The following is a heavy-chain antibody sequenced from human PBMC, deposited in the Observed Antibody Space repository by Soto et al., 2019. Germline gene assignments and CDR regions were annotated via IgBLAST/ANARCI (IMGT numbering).Heavy chain of an antibody. J-gene: IGHJ4*02. CDR1: GGTFSSYT. V-gene: IGHV1-69*02. Sequence: QVQLVQSGAEVKKPGSSVRVSCTPSGGTFSSYTISWVRQAPGQGLEWMGRIVPITGMTRYAQKFQGRLTITAVTSTTTAYLELSSLTCEDSAVYFCSRGLASFVDSWGQGTQVTVSS. D-gene: IGHD3-3*01. CDR3: SRGLASFVDS. CDR2: IVPITGMT.